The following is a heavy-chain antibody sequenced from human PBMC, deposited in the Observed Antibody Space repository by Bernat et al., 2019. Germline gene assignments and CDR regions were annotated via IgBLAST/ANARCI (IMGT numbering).Heavy chain of an antibody. J-gene: IGHJ4*02. D-gene: IGHD2-15*01. CDR1: GFTFSSYG. CDR3: ARGQGYCSGGTCLRFDY. CDR2: ISYDGSKK. V-gene: IGHV3-30*03. Sequence: QVQLVESGGGVVQPVRSLRLSCAASGFTFSSYGMHWVRQAPGKGLEWVAVISYDGSKKYYADSVKGRFTISRDNSGNTLYLQMNSLRAEDTAVYYCARGQGYCSGGTCLRFDYWGQGTLVTVSS.